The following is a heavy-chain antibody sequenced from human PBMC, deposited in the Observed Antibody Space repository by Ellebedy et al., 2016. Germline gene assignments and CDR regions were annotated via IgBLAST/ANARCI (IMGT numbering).Heavy chain of an antibody. CDR2: ISSSGSTI. Sequence: GGSLRLSCAASGFTFSDYYMSWIPQAPGKGLEWVSYISSSGSTIYYADSVKGRFTISRDNSKNTLYLQMNSLRAEDTAVYYCARGVGSGWFDPWGQGTPVTVSS. D-gene: IGHD2-15*01. CDR1: GFTFSDYY. CDR3: ARGVGSGWFDP. V-gene: IGHV3-11*01. J-gene: IGHJ5*02.